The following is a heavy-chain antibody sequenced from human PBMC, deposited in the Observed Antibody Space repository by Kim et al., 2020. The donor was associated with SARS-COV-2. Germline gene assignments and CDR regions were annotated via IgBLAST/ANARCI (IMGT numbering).Heavy chain of an antibody. CDR2: ISGSGYST. CDR3: AKGAYGSGKALYGMDV. Sequence: GGSLRLSCAASGFTFSSYTMSWVRQAPGKGLEWVSAISGSGYSTYYADSVKGQFTISRDNSKNTLYLQMNSLRAEDTALYYCAKGAYGSGKALYGMDVWGQGTTVTVSS. V-gene: IGHV3-23*01. CDR1: GFTFSSYT. J-gene: IGHJ6*02. D-gene: IGHD3-10*01.